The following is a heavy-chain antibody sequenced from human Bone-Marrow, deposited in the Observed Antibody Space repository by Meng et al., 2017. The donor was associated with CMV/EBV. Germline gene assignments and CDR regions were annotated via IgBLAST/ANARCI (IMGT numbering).Heavy chain of an antibody. Sequence: GGSLRLSCKGSGYSFTSYWIVWVRQMPGKGLEWMGFIYPGDSDTRYSPSFQGQVTISADKSISTAYLQWSSLKASDTAMYYCARLTVVVPAAISGFDPWGQGTLVTVSS. J-gene: IGHJ5*02. V-gene: IGHV5-51*01. CDR3: ARLTVVVPAAISGFDP. CDR2: IYPGDSDT. CDR1: GYSFTSYW. D-gene: IGHD2-2*01.